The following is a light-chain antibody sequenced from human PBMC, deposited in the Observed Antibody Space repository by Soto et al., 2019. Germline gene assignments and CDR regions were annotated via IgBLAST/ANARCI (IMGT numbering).Light chain of an antibody. J-gene: IGLJ1*01. Sequence: QSALTQPASVSGSPGQSITISCTGTSSDVGGYNYVSWYQQYPGKAPKLMIYEVSNRPSGVSNRFSGSKSGNTASLTISGLQAEDEADYYCSSYTSSGTYVFGIGTKLTVL. CDR1: SSDVGGYNY. CDR3: SSYTSSGTYV. CDR2: EVS. V-gene: IGLV2-14*01.